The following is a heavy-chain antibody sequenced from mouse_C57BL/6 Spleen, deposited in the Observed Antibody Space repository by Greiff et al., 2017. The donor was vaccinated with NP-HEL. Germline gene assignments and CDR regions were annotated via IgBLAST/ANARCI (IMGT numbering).Heavy chain of an antibody. CDR3: ARNPSITAVVATDWYFDV. J-gene: IGHJ1*03. CDR1: GFSLTSYG. CDR2: IWSGGST. V-gene: IGHV2-2*01. D-gene: IGHD1-1*01. Sequence: VQLVESGPGLVQPSQSLSITCTVSGFSLTSYGVHWVRQSPGKGLEWLGVIWSGGSTDYNAAFISRLSISKDNYKSQVFFKMNSLQADDTAIYYCARNPSITAVVATDWYFDVWGTGTTVTVSS.